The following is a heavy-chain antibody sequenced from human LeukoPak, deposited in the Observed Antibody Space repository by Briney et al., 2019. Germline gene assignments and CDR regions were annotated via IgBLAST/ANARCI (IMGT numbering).Heavy chain of an antibody. CDR1: GFTFSSYA. J-gene: IGHJ4*02. Sequence: PGGSLRLSCAASGFTFSSYAMHWVRQAPGKGLEWVPVISYDGSNKYYADSVKGRFTISRDNSKNTLYLQMNSLRAEDTAVYYCARDPEGYDSSGYQSPLFDYWGQGTLVTVSS. CDR3: ARDPEGYDSSGYQSPLFDY. CDR2: ISYDGSNK. V-gene: IGHV3-30-3*01. D-gene: IGHD3-22*01.